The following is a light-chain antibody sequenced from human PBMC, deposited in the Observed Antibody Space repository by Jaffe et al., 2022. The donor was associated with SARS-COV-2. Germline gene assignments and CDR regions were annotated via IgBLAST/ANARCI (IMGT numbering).Light chain of an antibody. CDR1: SLTTYY. CDR2: GKN. V-gene: IGLV3-19*01. Sequence: SSELTQDPAVSVALGQTVRITCQGDSLTTYYASWYQQRPGQAPLLVIYGKNKRPSRIPARFSGSSSGNTASLAITGAQAEDEADYYCNSRDSSGNHLVFGGGTKLTVL. CDR3: NSRDSSGNHLV. J-gene: IGLJ2*01.